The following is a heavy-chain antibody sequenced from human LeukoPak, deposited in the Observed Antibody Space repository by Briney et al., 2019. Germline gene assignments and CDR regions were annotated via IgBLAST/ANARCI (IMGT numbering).Heavy chain of an antibody. CDR2: MNPNSGNT. D-gene: IGHD3-10*01. CDR3: ATPGAGSGSNQFDY. Sequence: ASVKVSCKASGYTFTSYDINWVRQATGQGLEWMGWMNPNSGNTGYAQKFQGRVTITADESTSTAYMELSSLRSEDTAVYYCATPGAGSGSNQFDYWGQGTLVTVSS. CDR1: GYTFTSYD. J-gene: IGHJ4*02. V-gene: IGHV1-8*03.